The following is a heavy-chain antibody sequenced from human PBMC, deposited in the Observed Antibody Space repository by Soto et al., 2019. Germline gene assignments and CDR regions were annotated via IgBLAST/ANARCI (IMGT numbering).Heavy chain of an antibody. CDR3: ARDPAGAAYSSSPQYRSRYYYGMDV. CDR1: GGTFSSYA. CDR2: IIPIFGTA. D-gene: IGHD6-6*01. V-gene: IGHV1-69*13. Sequence: ASVKVSCKVSGGTFSSYAISWVRQAPGQGLEWMGGIIPIFGTANYAQKFQGRVTITADESTSTAYMELSSLRSEDTAVYYCARDPAGAAYSSSPQYRSRYYYGMDVWGQGTTVTVSS. J-gene: IGHJ6*02.